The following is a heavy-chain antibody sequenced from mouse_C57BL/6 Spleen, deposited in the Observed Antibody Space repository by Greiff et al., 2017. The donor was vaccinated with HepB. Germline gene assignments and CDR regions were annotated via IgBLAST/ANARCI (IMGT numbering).Heavy chain of an antibody. J-gene: IGHJ1*03. Sequence: EVQLQESGPELVKPGASVKMSCKASGYTFTDYNMHWVKQSHGKSLEWIGYINPNNGGTSYNQKFKGKATLTVNKSSSTAYMELRSLTSEDSAVYYCARELRPKYFDVWGTGTTVTVSS. V-gene: IGHV1-22*01. CDR2: INPNNGGT. CDR3: ARELRPKYFDV. CDR1: GYTFTDYN. D-gene: IGHD1-1*01.